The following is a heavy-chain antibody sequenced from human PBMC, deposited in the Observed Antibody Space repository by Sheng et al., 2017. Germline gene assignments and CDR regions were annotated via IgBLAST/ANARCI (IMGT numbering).Heavy chain of an antibody. CDR1: GFTFSSYG. CDR2: ISYDGSNK. CDR3: AKDRLLRFLEWSFDY. D-gene: IGHD3-3*01. V-gene: IGHV3-30*18. Sequence: QVQLVESGGGVVQPGRSLRLSCAASGFTFSSYGMHWVRQAPGKGLEWVAVISYDGSNKYYADSVKGRFTISRDNSKNTLYLQMNSLRAEDTAVYYCAKDRLLRFLEWSFDYWGQGTLVTVSS. J-gene: IGHJ4*02.